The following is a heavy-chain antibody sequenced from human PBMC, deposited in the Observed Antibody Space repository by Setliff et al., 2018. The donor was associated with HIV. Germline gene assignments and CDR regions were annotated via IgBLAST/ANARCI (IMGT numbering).Heavy chain of an antibody. CDR1: GFTFTSYW. CDR3: GRDVHDAAADN. J-gene: IGHJ4*02. Sequence: GGSLRLSCAASGFTFTSYWMSWVRQAPGKGLEWVSAISGSGGSTYYADSVKGRFTISRDNARNTLFLQMNSLGVEDTALYYCGRDVHDAAADNWGQGTLVTVSS. V-gene: IGHV3-23*01. D-gene: IGHD6-13*01. CDR2: ISGSGGST.